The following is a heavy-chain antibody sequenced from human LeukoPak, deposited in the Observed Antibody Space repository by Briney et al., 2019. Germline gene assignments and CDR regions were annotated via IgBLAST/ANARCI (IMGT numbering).Heavy chain of an antibody. D-gene: IGHD3-22*01. CDR1: GGSISSSSYY. V-gene: IGHV4-39*07. CDR2: IYYSGST. CDR3: ARPQYYYDSSVYYYGSFQH. J-gene: IGHJ1*01. Sequence: SETLSLTCTVSGGSISSSSYYWGWIRQPPGKGLEWIGSIYYSGSTYYNPSLKSRVTISVDTSKNQFSLKLSSVTAADTAVYYCARPQYYYDSSVYYYGSFQHWGQGTLVTVSS.